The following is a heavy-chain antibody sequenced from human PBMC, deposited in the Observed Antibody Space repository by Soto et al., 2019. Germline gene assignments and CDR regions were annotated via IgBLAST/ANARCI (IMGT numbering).Heavy chain of an antibody. CDR3: ARGLDYGDLVYYFDY. CDR2: INAGNGNT. Sequence: ASVKVSCKASGYTFTSYAMHWVRQAPGQRLEWMGWINAGNGNTKYSQKFQGRVTITRDTSASTAYMELSSLRSEDTAVYYCARGLDYGDLVYYFDYWGQGXLVTVSS. CDR1: GYTFTSYA. J-gene: IGHJ4*02. V-gene: IGHV1-3*01. D-gene: IGHD4-17*01.